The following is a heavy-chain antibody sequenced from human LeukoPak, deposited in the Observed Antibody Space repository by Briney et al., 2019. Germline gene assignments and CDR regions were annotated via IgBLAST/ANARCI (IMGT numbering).Heavy chain of an antibody. Sequence: GGSLRLSCAASGFTFNNYAMSWVRQVPGKGLEWVSAISAGGGATYYADSVKGRFTISRDNSKKKVFLQMNSLRGDDTAVYYCAKAGWYSAKTYATYDDAYDIWGQGTMVTVSS. CDR3: AKAGWYSAKTYATYDDAYDI. D-gene: IGHD1-26*01. V-gene: IGHV3-23*01. CDR1: GFTFNNYA. CDR2: ISAGGGAT. J-gene: IGHJ3*02.